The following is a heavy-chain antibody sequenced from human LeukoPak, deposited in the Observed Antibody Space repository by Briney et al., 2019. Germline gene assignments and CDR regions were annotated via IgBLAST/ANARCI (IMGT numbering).Heavy chain of an antibody. CDR1: GFTFDDYG. Sequence: PGGSLRLSCAASGFTFDDYGMSWVRQAPGKGLEWVSGINWNGGSTSYADSVKGRFTISRDNAKNSLYLQMNSLRAEDMALYYCAKGGVEMATINLLDYWGQGTLVTVSS. V-gene: IGHV3-20*04. CDR2: INWNGGST. CDR3: AKGGVEMATINLLDY. J-gene: IGHJ4*02. D-gene: IGHD5-24*01.